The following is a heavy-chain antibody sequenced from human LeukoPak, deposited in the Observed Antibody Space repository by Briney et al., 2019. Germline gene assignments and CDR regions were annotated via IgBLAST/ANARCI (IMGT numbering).Heavy chain of an antibody. Sequence: GASVKVSCKASGGTFSSYAISWVRQAPGQGLEWMGRIIPIFGTANYAQKFQGRVTITADESTSTAYMELSSLRSEDTAVYYCARNYDGVRSYYYYYGMDVWGQGTTVTVSS. CDR2: IIPIFGTA. CDR3: ARNYDGVRSYYYYYGMDV. D-gene: IGHD4-23*01. CDR1: GGTFSSYA. V-gene: IGHV1-69*13. J-gene: IGHJ6*02.